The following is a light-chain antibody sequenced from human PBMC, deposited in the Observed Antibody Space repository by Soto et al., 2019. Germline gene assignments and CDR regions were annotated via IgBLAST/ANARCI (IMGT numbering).Light chain of an antibody. Sequence: DIVMTQSPLSLPVTPGEPASIYCRSSQSLLHGNGYNYLDWCLQKPGQSPQLLIYLGSNRASGVPDRFSGSGSGTDFTLKISRVEYEDVRVCYCMQPLQSPLHTFGQGTKLEI. CDR2: LGS. J-gene: IGKJ2*01. V-gene: IGKV2-28*01. CDR1: QSLLHGNGYNY. CDR3: MQPLQSPLHT.